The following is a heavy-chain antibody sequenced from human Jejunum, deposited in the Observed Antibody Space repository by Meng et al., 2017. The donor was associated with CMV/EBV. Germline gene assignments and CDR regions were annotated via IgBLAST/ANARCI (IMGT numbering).Heavy chain of an antibody. CDR2: IRYDGGER. Sequence: SLKLSYAPSGFSFKDYWVGWVRQAPGRGLEWVANIRYDGGERYYVNSVEGRFFIYRENARNTLYLQMNSLRGDDSAIYYCTRVLDYWGQGTPVTVSS. CDR3: TRVLDY. CDR1: GFSFKDYW. V-gene: IGHV3-7*04. J-gene: IGHJ4*02.